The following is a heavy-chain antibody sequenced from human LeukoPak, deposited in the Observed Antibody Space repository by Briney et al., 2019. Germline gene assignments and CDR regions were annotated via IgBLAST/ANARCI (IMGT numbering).Heavy chain of an antibody. CDR1: GFTFSSYA. J-gene: IGHJ3*02. D-gene: IGHD1-26*01. CDR3: AKAKVGSYYAFDI. CDR2: ISGSGGST. Sequence: HAGGSLRLSCAASGFTFSSYAMSWVRQAPGKGLEWVSAISGSGGSTYYADSVKGRFTISRDNSKNTLYLQMNSLRAEDTAVYYCAKAKVGSYYAFDIWGQGTMVTVSS. V-gene: IGHV3-23*01.